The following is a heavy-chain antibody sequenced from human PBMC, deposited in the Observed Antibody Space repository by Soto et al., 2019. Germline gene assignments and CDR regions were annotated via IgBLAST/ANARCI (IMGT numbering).Heavy chain of an antibody. V-gene: IGHV5-51*01. D-gene: IGHD3-16*01. CDR1: GYSFTSYW. Sequence: GESLKISCKGSGYSFTSYWIGWVRQMPGKGLEWMGIIYPGDSDTRYSPSFQGQVTISADKSISTAYLQWSSLKASDTAMYYCARRLDKVQKRGGAFDIWGQGTMVTVSS. CDR2: IYPGDSDT. CDR3: ARRLDKVQKRGGAFDI. J-gene: IGHJ3*02.